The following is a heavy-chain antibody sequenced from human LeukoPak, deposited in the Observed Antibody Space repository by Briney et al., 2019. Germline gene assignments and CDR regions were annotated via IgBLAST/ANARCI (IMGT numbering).Heavy chain of an antibody. D-gene: IGHD2-2*02. V-gene: IGHV1-2*02. CDR1: GYTFTAFY. CDR3: ARGVRYRIEDDAFDI. CDR2: INPNSGGT. J-gene: IGHJ3*02. Sequence: ASVKVSCKASGYTFTAFYIHWVRQAPGQGLEWMGWINPNSGGTNYPQRFQGRVAMTRDTSINTVYMELSRLTSDDTAVYYCARGVRYRIEDDAFDIWGLGTMVTVSS.